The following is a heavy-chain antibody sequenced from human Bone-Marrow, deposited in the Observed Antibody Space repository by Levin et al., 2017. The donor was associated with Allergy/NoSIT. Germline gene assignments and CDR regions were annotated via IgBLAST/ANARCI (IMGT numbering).Heavy chain of an antibody. CDR1: GGSISSGSYY. J-gene: IGHJ6*02. V-gene: IGHV4-39*01. CDR2: IYYRVTS. CDR3: ARPRGGYGSDV. Sequence: RTSETLSLTCTVSGGSISSGSYYWGWIRQPPGKGLEWIGNIYYRVTSYYNPSLESRVTISVDTSKNQFSLKLSSVSAADTAVYYCARPRGGYGSDVWGQGTTVTVSS. D-gene: IGHD5-24*01.